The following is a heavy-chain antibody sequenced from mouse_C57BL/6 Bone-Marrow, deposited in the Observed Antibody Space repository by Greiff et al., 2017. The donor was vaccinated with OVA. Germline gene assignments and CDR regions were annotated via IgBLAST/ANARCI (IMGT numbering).Heavy chain of an antibody. D-gene: IGHD3-3*01. CDR3: ARKGPDAMDY. CDR1: GFTFSDYG. CDR2: ISRASGTT. V-gene: IGHV5-17*01. Sequence: EVQLQQSGAGLVKPGASLKLSCAASGFTFSDYGMHWVRQAPEKGLEWVAYISRASGTTNYADTVKGRSTISRDKAYNTLFLQMTSLRSEDTAIYYCARKGPDAMDYWGQGTSVTVSS. J-gene: IGHJ4*01.